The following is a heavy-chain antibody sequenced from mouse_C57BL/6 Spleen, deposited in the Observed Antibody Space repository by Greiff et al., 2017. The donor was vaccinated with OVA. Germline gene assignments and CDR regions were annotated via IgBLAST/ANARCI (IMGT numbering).Heavy chain of an antibody. V-gene: IGHV1-26*01. D-gene: IGHD4-1*01. Sequence: EVQLQQSGPELVKPGASVKISCKASGYTFTDYYMNWVKQSHGKSLEWIGDINPNNGGTSYNQKFKGKATLTVDKSSSTAYMELRSLTSEDSADYYCAELGRAYWGQGTLVTVSA. CDR2: INPNNGGT. CDR1: GYTFTDYY. J-gene: IGHJ3*01. CDR3: AELGRAY.